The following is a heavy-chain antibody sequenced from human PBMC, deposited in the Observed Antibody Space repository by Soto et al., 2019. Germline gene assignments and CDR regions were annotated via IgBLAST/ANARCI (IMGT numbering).Heavy chain of an antibody. CDR3: ARAAGRITSFGVVKCPDV. CDR1: GYTFTGYY. J-gene: IGHJ6*02. D-gene: IGHD3-3*01. Sequence: ASVKVSCKASGYTFTGYYMHWVRQAPGQGLEWMGWINPNSGGTNYAQKFQGWVTMTRDTSISTAYMELSRLRSDDTAVYYCARAAGRITSFGVVKCPDVCGQRTTAPVPS. CDR2: INPNSGGT. V-gene: IGHV1-2*04.